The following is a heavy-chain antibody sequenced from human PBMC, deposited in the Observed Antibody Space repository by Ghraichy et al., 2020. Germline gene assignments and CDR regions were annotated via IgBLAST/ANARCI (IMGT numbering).Heavy chain of an antibody. V-gene: IGHV3-23*01. D-gene: IGHD4-17*01. CDR3: AKDRDSDYDLTPSPIDY. Sequence: GGSLRLSCAASGFTFSSYAMSWVRQAPGKRLEWVSAISGSGGSTYYADSVKGRFTISRDNSKNTLYLQMNSLRAEDTAVYYCAKDRDSDYDLTPSPIDYWGQGTLVTVSS. CDR1: GFTFSSYA. J-gene: IGHJ4*02. CDR2: ISGSGGST.